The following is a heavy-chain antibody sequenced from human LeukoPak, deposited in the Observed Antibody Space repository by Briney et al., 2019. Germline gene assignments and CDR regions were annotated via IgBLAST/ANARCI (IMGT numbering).Heavy chain of an antibody. CDR1: GGSFSGYY. D-gene: IGHD5-18*01. Sequence: SETLSLTCAVYGGSFSGYYWSWIRQPPGKGLEWIGEINHSGSTNYNPSPKSRVTISVDTSKNQFSLKLSSVTAADTAVYYCASSDLGYSYGFPFDPWGQGTLVTVSS. CDR3: ASSDLGYSYGFPFDP. CDR2: INHSGST. V-gene: IGHV4-34*01. J-gene: IGHJ5*02.